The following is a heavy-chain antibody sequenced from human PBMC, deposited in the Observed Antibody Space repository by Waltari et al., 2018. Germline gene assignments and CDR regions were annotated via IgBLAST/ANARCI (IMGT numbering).Heavy chain of an antibody. Sequence: QVQLQQWGAGLLKPSETLSLTCAVYVGSFSGYYWSWIRQPPGKGLEWIGEINHSGSTNYNPSLKSRVTISVDTSKNQFSLKLSSVTAADTAVYYCARGGFYGDYLYYWGQGTLVTVSS. CDR2: INHSGST. J-gene: IGHJ4*02. D-gene: IGHD4-17*01. CDR3: ARGGFYGDYLYY. V-gene: IGHV4-34*01. CDR1: VGSFSGYY.